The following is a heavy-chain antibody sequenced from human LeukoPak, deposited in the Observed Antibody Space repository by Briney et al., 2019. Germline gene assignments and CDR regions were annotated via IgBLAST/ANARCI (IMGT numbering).Heavy chain of an antibody. J-gene: IGHJ5*02. CDR1: GGSFSGYY. CDR2: INHSGST. D-gene: IGHD3-3*01. V-gene: IGHV4-34*01. CDR3: ARGNRDIYDFWSGYYKTKPNWFDP. Sequence: SETLSLTCAVSGGSFSGYYWSWIRQPPGKGLEWIGEINHSGSTNYNPSLKSRVTISVDTSKNQFSLKLSSVTAADTAVYYCARGNRDIYDFWSGYYKTKPNWFDPWGQGTLVTVS.